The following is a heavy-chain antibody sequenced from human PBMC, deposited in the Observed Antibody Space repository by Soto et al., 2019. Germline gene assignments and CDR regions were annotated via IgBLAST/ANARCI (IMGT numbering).Heavy chain of an antibody. D-gene: IGHD5-18*01. J-gene: IGHJ4*02. CDR3: ARLRYSYGRYFDY. CDR1: GGSISSGGYY. V-gene: IGHV4-31*03. Sequence: PSETLSLTCTVSGGSISSGGYYWSWIRQHPGKGLEWIGYIYYSGSTYYNPSLKNRVTISVDTSKNQFSLKLSSVTAADTAVYYCARLRYSYGRYFDYWGQGTLVTVSS. CDR2: IYYSGST.